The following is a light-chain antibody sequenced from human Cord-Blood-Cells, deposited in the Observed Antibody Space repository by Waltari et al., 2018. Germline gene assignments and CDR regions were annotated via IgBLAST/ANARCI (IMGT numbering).Light chain of an antibody. CDR3: AAWDDSLSGHYV. V-gene: IGLV1-47*01. CDR1: SSKIGSNY. CDR2: RNS. Sequence: QSVLTQPPSASGTPGQRVTISCSGRSSKIGSNYVYWYQQLPGTAPKLRISRNSQRPSGGPDRFSGSKSDTSASLAISGLRSEEEADYYCAAWDDSLSGHYVFGTGTKVTVL. J-gene: IGLJ1*01.